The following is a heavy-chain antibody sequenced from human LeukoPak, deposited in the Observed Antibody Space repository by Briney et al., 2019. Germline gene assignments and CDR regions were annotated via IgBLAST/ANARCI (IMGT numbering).Heavy chain of an antibody. CDR3: ASYRPYNSSWYDFLLSKGRTYYFDY. Sequence: SETLSLTCTVSGGSISSYYWSWLRQPPGKGLEWIGYIYYSGSTNYNPSLKSRVTISVDTSKNQFSLKLSSVTAADTAVYYCASYRPYNSSWYDFLLSKGRTYYFDYWGQGTLVTVSS. V-gene: IGHV4-59*01. J-gene: IGHJ4*02. CDR2: IYYSGST. D-gene: IGHD6-13*01. CDR1: GGSISSYY.